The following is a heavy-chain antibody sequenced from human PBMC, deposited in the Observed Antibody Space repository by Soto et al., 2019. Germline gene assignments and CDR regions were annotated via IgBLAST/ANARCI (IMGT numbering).Heavy chain of an antibody. CDR2: IDPSDSYT. Sequence: ASVKISCKGSGYSFTSYWISWVRQMPGKGLEWMGRIDPSDSYTNYSPSFQGHVTISADKSISTAYLQWSSLKASDTAMYYCATLAHTIFGVVTPFIDPWGQGTLVTVSS. J-gene: IGHJ5*02. CDR1: GYSFTSYW. D-gene: IGHD3-3*01. V-gene: IGHV5-10-1*01. CDR3: ATLAHTIFGVVTPFIDP.